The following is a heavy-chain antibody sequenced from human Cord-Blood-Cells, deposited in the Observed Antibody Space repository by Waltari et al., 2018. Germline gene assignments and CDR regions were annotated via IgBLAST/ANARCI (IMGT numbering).Heavy chain of an antibody. Sequence: QVQLQQWGAGLLKPSETLSLTGAVYGGSCTGCYWRWLRQPPGKGLEWIGEINHSGSTNYNPSLKSRVTRSVDTSKNQFSLKLSSVTAADTAVYYCAREDDIFAFDIWGQGTMVTVSS. CDR1: GGSCTGCY. V-gene: IGHV4-34*01. D-gene: IGHD3-9*01. CDR2: INHSGST. CDR3: AREDDIFAFDI. J-gene: IGHJ3*02.